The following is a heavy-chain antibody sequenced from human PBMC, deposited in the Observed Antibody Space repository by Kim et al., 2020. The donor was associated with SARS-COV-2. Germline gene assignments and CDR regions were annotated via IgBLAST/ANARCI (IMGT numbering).Heavy chain of an antibody. Sequence: GGSLRLSCAASGFTFSNAWMNWVRQAPGKGLEWVGRIKSKAAGGTTDYAAPVKGRFTISRDDSKNTVFLQINSPKTEDTAVYYCTTGGDVGDWGQGTLVT. D-gene: IGHD2-15*01. CDR1: GFTFSNAW. J-gene: IGHJ4*02. CDR3: TTGGDVGD. V-gene: IGHV3-15*01. CDR2: IKSKAAGGTT.